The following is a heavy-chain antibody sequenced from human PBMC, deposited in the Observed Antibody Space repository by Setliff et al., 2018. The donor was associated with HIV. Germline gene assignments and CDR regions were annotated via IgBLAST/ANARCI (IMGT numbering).Heavy chain of an antibody. Sequence: ASVKVSCKASGYAFTSYYMHWVRQAPGQGLEWMGIINPSGGSTSYAQKFQGRVTMTRDTSTSTVYMELSSLRSEDTAVYYCATSLGAVVVAATPPDYWGQGTLVTVSS. V-gene: IGHV1-46*01. J-gene: IGHJ4*02. CDR3: ATSLGAVVVAATPPDY. CDR1: GYAFTSYY. CDR2: INPSGGST. D-gene: IGHD2-15*01.